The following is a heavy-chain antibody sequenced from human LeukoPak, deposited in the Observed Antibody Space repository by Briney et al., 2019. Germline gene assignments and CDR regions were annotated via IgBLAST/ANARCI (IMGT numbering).Heavy chain of an antibody. CDR3: ARDGNFGYDAFDI. V-gene: IGHV3-33*01. CDR2: IWDDGSEK. CDR1: GFTFSSYG. Sequence: GGSLRLSCAASGFTFSSYGMHWVRQAPGKGLEWVAVIWDDGSEKYYADSVKGRLSISRDNSENTLSLQVNSLRAEDTAVYYCARDGNFGYDAFDIWGQGTMVTVSS. J-gene: IGHJ3*02. D-gene: IGHD3-10*01.